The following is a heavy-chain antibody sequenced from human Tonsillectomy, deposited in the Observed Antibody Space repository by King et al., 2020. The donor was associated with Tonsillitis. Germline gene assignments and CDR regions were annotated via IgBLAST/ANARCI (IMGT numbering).Heavy chain of an antibody. V-gene: IGHV3-23*04. J-gene: IGHJ6*02. CDR1: GFTFSNYA. Sequence: QLVQSGGGLVQPGGSLRLSCAASGFTFSNYAMSWVRQAPGKGLEWVSAISGSGSNTYYADSVKGRFTISRDNSKNTQYLQMNSLRAEDTAVYYCAKAAVPRYYYYGMDVWGQGPTVPVSS. CDR2: ISGSGSNT. CDR3: AKAAVPRYYYYGMDV.